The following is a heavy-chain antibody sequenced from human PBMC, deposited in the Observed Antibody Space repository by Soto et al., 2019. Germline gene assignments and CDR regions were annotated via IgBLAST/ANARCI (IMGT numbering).Heavy chain of an antibody. CDR1: GYTFNG. D-gene: IGHD1-26*01. CDR3: ATSWERRLDP. J-gene: IGHJ5*02. V-gene: IGHV1-18*01. CDR2: ISAYNGNT. Sequence: QVQLVQSGAEVKKPGASVKVSCKASGYTFNGISWVRQAPGQGLEWMGWISAYNGNTNYAPKCQGRVTMTTDTSTSTAYMARRSLRSDDTAVYYCATSWERRLDPWGQGTLVTVSS.